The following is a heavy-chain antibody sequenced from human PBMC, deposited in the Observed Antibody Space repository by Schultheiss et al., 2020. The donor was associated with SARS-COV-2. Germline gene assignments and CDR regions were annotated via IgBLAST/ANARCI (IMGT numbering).Heavy chain of an antibody. V-gene: IGHV4-61*08. CDR1: GGSISSGGYY. J-gene: IGHJ6*02. CDR3: ARDTKLRFLEWPDYYYYGMDV. D-gene: IGHD3-3*01. Sequence: SETLSLTCSVSGGSISSGGYYWSWIRQHPGKGLEWIGEINHSGSTNYNPSLKSRVTISVDTSKNQFSLKLSSVTAADTAVYYCARDTKLRFLEWPDYYYYGMDVWGQGTTVTVSS. CDR2: INHSGST.